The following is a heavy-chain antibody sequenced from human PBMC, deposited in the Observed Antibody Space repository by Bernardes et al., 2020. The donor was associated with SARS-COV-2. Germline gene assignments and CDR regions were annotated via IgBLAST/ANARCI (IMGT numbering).Heavy chain of an antibody. CDR3: ARGAQNSHWRFDY. CDR2: IYYSGST. J-gene: IGHJ4*02. V-gene: IGHV4-31*03. D-gene: IGHD1-1*01. Sequence: SETLSLTCTVSGDSISSGGYYWTWIRQHPGKGLEWIGYIYYSGSTYYNPSLKSRVTISVDTSKNQFSLKLSSVSAADTAVYYCARGAQNSHWRFDYWGQGTLVTVSS. CDR1: GDSISSGGYY.